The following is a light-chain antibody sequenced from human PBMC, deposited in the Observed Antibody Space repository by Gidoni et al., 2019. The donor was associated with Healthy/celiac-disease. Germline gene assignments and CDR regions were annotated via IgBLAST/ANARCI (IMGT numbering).Light chain of an antibody. CDR2: DAS. J-gene: IGKJ2*01. Sequence: DIQLTPSPSTLSASVGDRVTITCRASQSISSWLAWYQQKPGKAPKLLIYDASSLESGVPSRFSSSGSGTEFTLTISSLQPDDFATYYCQQYNSYSYTFGQXTKLEIK. CDR1: QSISSW. CDR3: QQYNSYSYT. V-gene: IGKV1-5*01.